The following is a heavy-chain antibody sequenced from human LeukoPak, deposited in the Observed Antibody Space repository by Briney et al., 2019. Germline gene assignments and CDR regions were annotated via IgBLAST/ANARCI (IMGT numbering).Heavy chain of an antibody. D-gene: IGHD6-19*01. CDR1: GFRFSFYE. CDR3: ALLAVASDFDY. V-gene: IGHV3-48*03. Sequence: PGGSLRLSCAVSGFRFSFYEMNWVRQAPGKGLEWVSNIGASGTTRYYADSVKGRFSISRDNAKSSLYLQMNSLRVEDTAVYYCALLAVASDFDYWGQGALVTVSS. J-gene: IGHJ4*02. CDR2: IGASGTTR.